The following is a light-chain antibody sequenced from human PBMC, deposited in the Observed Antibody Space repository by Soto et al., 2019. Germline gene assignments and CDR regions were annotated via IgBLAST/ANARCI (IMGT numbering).Light chain of an antibody. Sequence: QSVLTQPASVSGSPGQSITISCTGTSSDVGTYTLVSWYQHHPGKAPKLVIYEVNKRPAGVSKRFSGSKSGDTASLTISGLQAEDEADYYCNSFTTSSTYVFGTGTRSPS. V-gene: IGLV2-14*02. CDR2: EVN. J-gene: IGLJ1*01. CDR3: NSFTTSSTYV. CDR1: SSDVGTYTL.